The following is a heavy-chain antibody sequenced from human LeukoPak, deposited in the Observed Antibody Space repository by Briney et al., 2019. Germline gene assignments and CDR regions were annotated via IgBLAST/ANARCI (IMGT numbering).Heavy chain of an antibody. J-gene: IGHJ6*03. D-gene: IGHD6-19*01. Sequence: ASVKVSCKASGYTFTGYYMHWVRQAPGQGLEWMGWINPNSGGTNYAQKFQGRVTMTRDTSISTAYMELSRLRSDDTAVYYCARDRQWLVYYYYSYMTSGAKGPRSPSP. CDR2: INPNSGGT. CDR3: ARDRQWLVYYYYSYMTS. CDR1: GYTFTGYY. V-gene: IGHV1-2*02.